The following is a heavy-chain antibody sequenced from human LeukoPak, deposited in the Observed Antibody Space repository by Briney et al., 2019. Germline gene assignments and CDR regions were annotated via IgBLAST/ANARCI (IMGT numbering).Heavy chain of an antibody. J-gene: IGHJ6*03. CDR3: ARVMRGYSSSFYYYMDV. Sequence: ASVKVSCKASGGTFSSYAISWVRQAPGQGLEWMGGIIPIFGTANYAQKFQGRVTITADESTSTAYMGLSSLRSEDTAVYYCARVMRGYSSSFYYYMDVWGKGTTVTVSS. CDR1: GGTFSSYA. V-gene: IGHV1-69*13. CDR2: IIPIFGTA. D-gene: IGHD6-13*01.